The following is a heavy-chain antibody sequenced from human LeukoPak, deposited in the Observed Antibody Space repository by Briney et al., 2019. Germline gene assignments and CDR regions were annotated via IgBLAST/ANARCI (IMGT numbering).Heavy chain of an antibody. V-gene: IGHV3-43*01. Sequence: PGGSLRLSCAASGFTFDDYTMHWVRQAPGKGLEWVSLISWGGGSTYYADSVKGRFTISRDNSKNSLYLQMSSLRVEDTAVYYCARDPVATLFSDYYFYYMDVWGKGTTVTVSS. D-gene: IGHD5-12*01. CDR3: ARDPVATLFSDYYFYYMDV. CDR1: GFTFDDYT. J-gene: IGHJ6*03. CDR2: ISWGGGST.